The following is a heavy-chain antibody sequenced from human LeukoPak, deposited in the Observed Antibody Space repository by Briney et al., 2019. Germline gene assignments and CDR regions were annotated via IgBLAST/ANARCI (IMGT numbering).Heavy chain of an antibody. CDR2: IYTSGST. D-gene: IGHD3-10*01. V-gene: IGHV4-61*02. J-gene: IGHJ4*02. CDR3: ARARGGYFDY. Sequence: SQTLSLTCTVSGGSISSGSYYWSWIRQPAGKGLEWIGRIYTSGSTNYNPSLKSRVTISVDTSKNQFSLKLSSVTAADTAVYYCARARGGYFDYWGQGTLVTVSS. CDR1: GGSISSGSYY.